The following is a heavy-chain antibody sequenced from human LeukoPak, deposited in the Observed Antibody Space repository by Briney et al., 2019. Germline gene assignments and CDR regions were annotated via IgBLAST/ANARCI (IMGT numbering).Heavy chain of an antibody. V-gene: IGHV4-59*01. CDR3: ARDGPPYYGILTGYYPLGLFDY. J-gene: IGHJ4*02. D-gene: IGHD3-9*01. Sequence: SETLSLTCTVSGGSISSYYWSWIRQPPGKGLEWIGYIYYSGSTNYNPSLKSRVTISVDTSKNQFSLKLSSVTAADTAVYYCARDGPPYYGILTGYYPLGLFDYWGQGTLVTVSP. CDR2: IYYSGST. CDR1: GGSISSYY.